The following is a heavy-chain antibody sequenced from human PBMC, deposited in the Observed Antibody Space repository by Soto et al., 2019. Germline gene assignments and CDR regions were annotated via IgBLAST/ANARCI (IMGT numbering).Heavy chain of an antibody. CDR3: AKGYSSGWYYFDY. D-gene: IGHD6-19*01. V-gene: IGHV3-23*01. CDR1: GFTFSSVA. Sequence: PVGSLSLSCAASGFTFSSVAMSWLRQAPGKGLEWVSSISVSGGSTYYADSVKGRFTISRDNSKNTLYLQMNSLRAEDTAVYYCAKGYSSGWYYFDYWGQGTLVTGS. J-gene: IGHJ4*02. CDR2: ISVSGGST.